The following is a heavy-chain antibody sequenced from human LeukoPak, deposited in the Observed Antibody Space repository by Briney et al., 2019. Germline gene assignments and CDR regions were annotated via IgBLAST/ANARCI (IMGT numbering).Heavy chain of an antibody. J-gene: IGHJ3*02. CDR3: VKGGSWVGATVWSDI. V-gene: IGHV3-74*01. CDR1: GLSFSRYY. Sequence: PGGSLTLPCVAFGLSFSRYYMHWVRHAPGKGLVWVSHINGDGSSTTYADSVKGRFTISRDNSKNTLYLQMSSLRAEDTAVYYCVKGGSWVGATVWSDIWGQGTMVTVSS. D-gene: IGHD1-26*01. CDR2: INGDGSST.